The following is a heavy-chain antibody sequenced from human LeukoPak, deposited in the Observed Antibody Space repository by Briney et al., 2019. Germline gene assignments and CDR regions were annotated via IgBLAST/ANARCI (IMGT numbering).Heavy chain of an antibody. J-gene: IGHJ4*02. D-gene: IGHD3-16*02. V-gene: IGHV1-18*01. Sequence: ASVKVSCKASGYTFTSYGISWVRQAPGQGLEWMGWISAYNGNTNYAQKLQGRVTMATDTSTSTAYMELRSLRSDDTAVYYCARRAMITFGGVIINDYWGQGTLVTVSS. CDR2: ISAYNGNT. CDR3: ARRAMITFGGVIINDY. CDR1: GYTFTSYG.